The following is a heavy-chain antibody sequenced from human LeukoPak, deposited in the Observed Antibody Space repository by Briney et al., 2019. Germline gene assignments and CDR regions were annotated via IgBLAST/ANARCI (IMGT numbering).Heavy chain of an antibody. D-gene: IGHD2-15*01. CDR3: ARRSEFDNTHYHYFDY. Sequence: SETLSLTCTVSGGSIDSRSYYWDWIRRAPGKGLEWIGTIYHSGSTEYNPSLKSRVAIFVDTSKNQFSLILHSVAAAGTAVYYCARRSEFDNTHYHYFDYWGQGALVTVSS. CDR1: GGSIDSRSYY. CDR2: IYHSGST. V-gene: IGHV4-39*01. J-gene: IGHJ4*02.